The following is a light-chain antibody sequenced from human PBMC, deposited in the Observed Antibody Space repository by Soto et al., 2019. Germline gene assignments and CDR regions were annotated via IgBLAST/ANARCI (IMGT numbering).Light chain of an antibody. V-gene: IGLV2-8*01. CDR1: SGDVGGYNF. Sequence: QSALTQPPSASGSPGQSVTISCTGTSGDVGGYNFVSWYQHHPGKAPKLIIYEVNKRPSGVPNRFSGSKSGNTASLTVSGLQAEDEADYYCISYAGSNIYVFGTGTKLTVL. CDR3: ISYAGSNIYV. CDR2: EVN. J-gene: IGLJ1*01.